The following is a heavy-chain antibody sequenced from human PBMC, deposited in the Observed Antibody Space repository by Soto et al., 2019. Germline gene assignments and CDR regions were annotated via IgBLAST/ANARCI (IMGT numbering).Heavy chain of an antibody. CDR2: IIPIFGTA. Sequence: QVQLVQSGAEVKKPGSSVKVSCKASGGTFSSYAISWVRQAPGQGLEWMGGIIPIFGTANYAQKFQGRVTITADESTSTGYMELSSLRSEDTAVYYCASVYYGSGGSRVEFGYWGQGTLVTVSS. V-gene: IGHV1-69*01. D-gene: IGHD3-10*01. CDR3: ASVYYGSGGSRVEFGY. CDR1: GGTFSSYA. J-gene: IGHJ4*02.